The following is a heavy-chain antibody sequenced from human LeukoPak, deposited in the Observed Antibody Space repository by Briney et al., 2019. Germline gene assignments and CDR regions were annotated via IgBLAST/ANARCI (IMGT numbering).Heavy chain of an antibody. CDR3: ARASGTALDY. J-gene: IGHJ4*02. CDR2: IIPIFGTA. Sequence: SVNVSCKASGGTFSSYDISWVRQAPGQGLEWMGGIIPIFGTANYAQKFQGRVTITADESTSTAYMELSSLRSEDTAVYYCARASGTALDYWGQGTLVTVSS. V-gene: IGHV1-69*13. D-gene: IGHD2-21*02. CDR1: GGTFSSYD.